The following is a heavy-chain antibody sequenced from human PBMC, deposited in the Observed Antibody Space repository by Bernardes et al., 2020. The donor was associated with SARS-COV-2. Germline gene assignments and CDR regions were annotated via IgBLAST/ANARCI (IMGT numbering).Heavy chain of an antibody. CDR2: VDDRGTTT. Sequence: GGSLRLSCVASKFTFSDFGMNWVRQTPGEGLEWVSNVDDRGTTTYYADSVKGRFTISRDNSKNTLYLQMNSLRPEDTAVYYCTTDLHDYGDLDYWGQGTLVTVSS. CDR1: KFTFSDFG. D-gene: IGHD4-17*01. CDR3: TTDLHDYGDLDY. V-gene: IGHV3-23*01. J-gene: IGHJ4*02.